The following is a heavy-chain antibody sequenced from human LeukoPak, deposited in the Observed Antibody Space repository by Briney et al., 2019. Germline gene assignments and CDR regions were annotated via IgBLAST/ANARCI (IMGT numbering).Heavy chain of an antibody. Sequence: GGSLRLSCAASGFTFSSYGMHWVRQAPGKGLEWVAVISYDGSNKCYADSVKGRFTISRDNSKNTLYLQMNSLRAEDTAVYYCAKGDSSGYSPDYWGQGTLVTVSS. J-gene: IGHJ4*02. CDR1: GFTFSSYG. CDR3: AKGDSSGYSPDY. V-gene: IGHV3-30*18. D-gene: IGHD3-22*01. CDR2: ISYDGSNK.